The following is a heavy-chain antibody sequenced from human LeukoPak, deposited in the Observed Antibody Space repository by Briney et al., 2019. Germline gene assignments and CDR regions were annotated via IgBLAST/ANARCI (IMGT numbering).Heavy chain of an antibody. CDR3: ARDSYYSSGNHLDY. D-gene: IGHD3-22*01. V-gene: IGHV1-18*01. CDR2: ISAYNGNT. Sequence: ASVKVSCKASGYTFTSYGFSWVRQAPGQGLEWMGWISAYNGNTKYAQKLQGRVTMTTDTSTSTSYMELRSLRFDDTAVYYCARDSYYSSGNHLDYWGQGTLVTVSS. J-gene: IGHJ4*02. CDR1: GYTFTSYG.